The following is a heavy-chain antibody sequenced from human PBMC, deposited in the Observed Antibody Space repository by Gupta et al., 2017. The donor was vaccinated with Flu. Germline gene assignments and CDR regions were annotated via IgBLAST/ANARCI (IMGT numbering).Heavy chain of an antibody. D-gene: IGHD2-2*01. CDR2: IIPIFGTA. V-gene: IGHV1-69*01. CDR3: AREGYCSSTSCPAGSWFDP. Sequence: QVQLVQSGAEVKKPGSSVKVSCKASGGTFSSYAISWVRQAPGQGLEWMGGIIPIFGTANYAQKFQGRVTITADESTSTAYMELSSLRSEDTAVYYCAREGYCSSTSCPAGSWFDPWGQGTLVTVSS. J-gene: IGHJ5*02. CDR1: GGTFSSYA.